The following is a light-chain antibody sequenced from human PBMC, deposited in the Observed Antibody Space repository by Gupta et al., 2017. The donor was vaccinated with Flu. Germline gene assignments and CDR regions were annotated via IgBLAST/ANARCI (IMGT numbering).Light chain of an antibody. CDR2: EVS. V-gene: IGKV2-30*01. CDR1: QSLVYKNGITY. Sequence: DVVMTQSPLSLPVTLGQPASISCRSSQSLVYKNGITYLNWFQQRPGQSPRRIIYEVSNRDSGGPDRFSGSGSVNDFTLKSSRGEDEDVGVYYGMRGKHPWTFGQGTRLEI. J-gene: IGKJ2*02. CDR3: MRGKHPWT.